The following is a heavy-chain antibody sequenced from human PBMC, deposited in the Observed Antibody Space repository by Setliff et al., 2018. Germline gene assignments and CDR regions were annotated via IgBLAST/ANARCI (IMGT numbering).Heavy chain of an antibody. CDR1: GYTFTTYV. J-gene: IGHJ6*03. CDR3: ARQVYCSSLGCQFYSFYMDV. V-gene: IGHV1-3*01. D-gene: IGHD2-2*01. Sequence: ASVKVSCRASGYTFTTYVMHWVRQAPGQRLEWMGWINPDNGNTKYSQQFQGRVTITRETSANTAYMELSSLRSEDTAVYYCARQVYCSSLGCQFYSFYMDVWGKGTTVTVSS. CDR2: INPDNGNT.